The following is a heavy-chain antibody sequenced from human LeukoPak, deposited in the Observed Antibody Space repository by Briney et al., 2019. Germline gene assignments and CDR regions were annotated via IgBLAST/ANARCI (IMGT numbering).Heavy chain of an antibody. CDR2: INPSGGST. CDR3: ARDRITMVREMDY. Sequence: EASVKVSCKASGYTFTSYYMHWVRQAPGQGLEWMGIINPSGGSTSYAQKFQGRVTMTRDTSISTAYMELSRLRSDDTAVYYCARDRITMVREMDYWGQGTLVTVSS. D-gene: IGHD3-10*01. CDR1: GYTFTSYY. J-gene: IGHJ4*02. V-gene: IGHV1-46*01.